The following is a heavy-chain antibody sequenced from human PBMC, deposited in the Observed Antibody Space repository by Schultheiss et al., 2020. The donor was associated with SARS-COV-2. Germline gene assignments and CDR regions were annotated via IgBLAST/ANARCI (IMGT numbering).Heavy chain of an antibody. J-gene: IGHJ4*02. Sequence: GGSLRLSCAASGFTFSGSAMHWVRQASGKGLEWVGRIRSKANSYATAYAASVKGRFTISRDDSKNTAYLQMNSLKTEDTAVYYCARGGDYDEVGYFDYWGQGTLVTVSS. CDR1: GFTFSGSA. V-gene: IGHV3-73*01. CDR2: IRSKANSYAT. CDR3: ARGGDYDEVGYFDY. D-gene: IGHD2-21*02.